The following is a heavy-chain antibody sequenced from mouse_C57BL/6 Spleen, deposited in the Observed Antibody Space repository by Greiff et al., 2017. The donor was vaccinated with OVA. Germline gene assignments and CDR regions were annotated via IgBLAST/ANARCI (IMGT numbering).Heavy chain of an antibody. CDR3: ARGDYDRGFAY. Sequence: EVQLVESGPGMVKPSQSLSLTCTVTGYSITSGYDWHWIRHFPGNKLEWMGYISYSGSTNYNPSLKSRISITHDTSKNHFFLKLNSVTTEDTATYYCARGDYDRGFAYWGQGTLVTVSA. V-gene: IGHV3-1*01. CDR2: ISYSGST. J-gene: IGHJ3*01. D-gene: IGHD2-4*01. CDR1: GYSITSGYD.